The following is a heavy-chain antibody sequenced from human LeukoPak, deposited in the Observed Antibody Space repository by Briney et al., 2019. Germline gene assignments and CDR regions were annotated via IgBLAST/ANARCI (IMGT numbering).Heavy chain of an antibody. CDR1: GFNFRTYW. CDR2: INSDGSNT. Sequence: GGSLRLSCAASGFNFRTYWMHWVRQAPGKGLVWVSRINSDGSNTTYADSVKGRFTISRDNSKNMLYLQMNSLRAEDTAVYYSARDIVSYYIDYWGQGTLVTVSS. D-gene: IGHD2-2*02. V-gene: IGHV3-74*01. CDR3: ARDIVSYYIDY. J-gene: IGHJ4*02.